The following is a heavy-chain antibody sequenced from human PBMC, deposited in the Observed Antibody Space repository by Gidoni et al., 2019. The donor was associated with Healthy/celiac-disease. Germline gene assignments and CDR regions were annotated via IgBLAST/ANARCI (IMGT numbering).Heavy chain of an antibody. D-gene: IGHD6-19*01. CDR3: AISTVAGYYYYYMDV. CDR2: IKEDGSEK. CDR1: GLTFRNYW. Sequence: EVQLVESGGGLVQPGGSLRLSCAASGLTFRNYWMSWVRQAPGKGLEWVANIKEDGSEKYYVDSVKGRFTISRDNAKNSLYLQMNSLRAEDTAVYYCAISTVAGYYYYYMDVWGKGTTVTVSS. V-gene: IGHV3-7*01. J-gene: IGHJ6*03.